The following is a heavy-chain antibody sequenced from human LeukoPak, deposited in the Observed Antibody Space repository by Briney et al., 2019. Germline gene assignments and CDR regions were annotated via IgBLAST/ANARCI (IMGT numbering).Heavy chain of an antibody. CDR2: IYYSGST. CDR1: GGSISSYY. V-gene: IGHV4-59*01. D-gene: IGHD6-19*01. CDR3: ASEKQWLGYNWFDP. J-gene: IGHJ5*02. Sequence: SETLSLTCTVSGGSISSYYWSWIRQPPGKGLEWIGYIYYSGSTNYNPSLKSRVTISVDTSKNQFSLKLSSVTAADTAVYYCASEKQWLGYNWFDPWGQGTLVTVSS.